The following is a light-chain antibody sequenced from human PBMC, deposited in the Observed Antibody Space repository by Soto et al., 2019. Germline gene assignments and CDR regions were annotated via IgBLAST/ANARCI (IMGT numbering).Light chain of an antibody. CDR1: QTVGSN. Sequence: EVVLTQSPATLSVSPGERATLSCVASQTVGSNLAWYQHKPGQAPRLLISGASTRATGVPARFSGSGSGTEFALTITGLQSEDFTVYFCQQYNTRPQTFGQGTKVDI. V-gene: IGKV3-15*01. J-gene: IGKJ1*01. CDR3: QQYNTRPQT. CDR2: GAS.